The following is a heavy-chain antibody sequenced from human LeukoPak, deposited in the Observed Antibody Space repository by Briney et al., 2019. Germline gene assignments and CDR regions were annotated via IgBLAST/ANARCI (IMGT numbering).Heavy chain of an antibody. Sequence: ASVKVSCKVSGYTLTELSMHWVRQAPGKGLEWMGGFDPEDGETIYAQKFQGRVTMTEDTSTDTAYMELSSLRSEDTAVYYCARDRRPNYYDSSGYGAFDIWGQGTMVTVSS. CDR2: FDPEDGET. V-gene: IGHV1-24*01. J-gene: IGHJ3*02. D-gene: IGHD3-22*01. CDR3: ARDRRPNYYDSSGYGAFDI. CDR1: GYTLTELS.